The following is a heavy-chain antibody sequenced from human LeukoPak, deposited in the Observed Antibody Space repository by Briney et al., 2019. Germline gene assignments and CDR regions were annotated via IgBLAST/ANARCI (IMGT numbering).Heavy chain of an antibody. CDR2: IKSKTDGGTT. J-gene: IGHJ4*02. V-gene: IGHV3-15*01. Sequence: GGSLRLSCAASGFTFSNAWMSWVRQAPGKGLEWVGRIKSKTDGGTTDYAAPVKGRFTISRDDSKNTLYLQMNSLKTEDTAVYHRTTATKGYYFDYWGQGTLVTVSS. CDR1: GFTFSNAW. CDR3: TTATKGYYFDY.